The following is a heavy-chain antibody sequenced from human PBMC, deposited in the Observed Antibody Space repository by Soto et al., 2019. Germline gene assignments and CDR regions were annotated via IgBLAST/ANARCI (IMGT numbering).Heavy chain of an antibody. Sequence: KPSHTLSLTCTVSTDSSSFTNSYWGWIRQPPGTGLQWIGSSSYNGGTFYNPSLKGRVVISFDTSKKQSSLQVTSVTAADTAVYFRARHRLEVVWRGFEFWGQGSPVTVSS. V-gene: IGHV4-39*01. CDR3: ARHRLEVVWRGFEF. D-gene: IGHD3-10*01. CDR2: SSYNGGT. CDR1: TDSSSFTNSY. J-gene: IGHJ4*02.